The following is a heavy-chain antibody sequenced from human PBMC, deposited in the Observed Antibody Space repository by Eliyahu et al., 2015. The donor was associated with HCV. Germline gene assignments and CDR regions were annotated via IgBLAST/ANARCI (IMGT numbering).Heavy chain of an antibody. CDR2: INPSGGGT. Sequence: QVQLVQSGAEXKXPGASVRVSCXXSGYTFTNSXMHWXRQAPGQGLQWMGIINPSGGGTSYAQKFQGRVTMTRDTSTSTVYMELSSLRSDDTAVYYCARGQDVYCSGATCRDFDYWGQGTLVTVSS. D-gene: IGHD2-15*01. V-gene: IGHV1-46*01. J-gene: IGHJ4*02. CDR3: ARGQDVYCSGATCRDFDY. CDR1: GYTFTNSX.